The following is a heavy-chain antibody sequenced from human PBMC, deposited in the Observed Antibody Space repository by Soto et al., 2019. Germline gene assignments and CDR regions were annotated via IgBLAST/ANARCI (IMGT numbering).Heavy chain of an antibody. J-gene: IGHJ6*03. CDR2: IWSDGSNE. V-gene: IGHV3-33*01. D-gene: IGHD3-10*01. CDR3: ARERTFGDNKHNYMDV. CDR1: EFTFSTHG. Sequence: HVQLVESGGGVVQPGRSLRLSCAASEFTFSTHGMHWVRQAPGKGLQWVGVIWSDGSNEVYADSVKGRFIISRDNSKNILYLQMNSLRAEDTAVYYCARERTFGDNKHNYMDVWGTGITVTVSS.